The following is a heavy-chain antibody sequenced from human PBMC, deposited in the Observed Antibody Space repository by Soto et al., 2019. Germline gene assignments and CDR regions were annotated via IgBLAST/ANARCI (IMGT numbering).Heavy chain of an antibody. CDR2: INHSGST. J-gene: IGHJ4*02. CDR3: ARGHYDILTGYYILDY. Sequence: SETLSLTCAVYGGSFSGYYWSWIRQPPGKGLEWIGEINHSGSTNYNPSLKSRVTISVDTSKNQFSLKLSSVTAADTAVYYCARGHYDILTGYYILDYWGQGTLVNVSS. CDR1: GGSFSGYY. V-gene: IGHV4-34*01. D-gene: IGHD3-9*01.